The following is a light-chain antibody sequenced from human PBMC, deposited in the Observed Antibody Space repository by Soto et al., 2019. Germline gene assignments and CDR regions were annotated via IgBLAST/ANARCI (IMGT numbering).Light chain of an antibody. J-gene: IGLJ1*01. V-gene: IGLV4-60*02. CDR3: ETWDSNTHV. CDR2: LEGSGSY. Sequence: QLVLTQSSSASASLGSSVKLTCTLSSGHSSYIIAWHQQQPGKAPRYWMKLEGSGSYNKGSGVPDRFSGSSSGADRYLTIANLQFEDEADYYCETWDSNTHVFGTGTKLTVL. CDR1: SGHSSYI.